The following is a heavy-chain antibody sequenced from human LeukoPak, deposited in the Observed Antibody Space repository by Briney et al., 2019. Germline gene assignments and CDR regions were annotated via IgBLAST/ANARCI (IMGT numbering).Heavy chain of an antibody. CDR1: GFTFSSYG. D-gene: IGHD6-6*01. CDR2: IRYDGSNK. CDR3: AKDFSSSHYFDY. Sequence: GGSLRLSCATSGFTFSSYGIHWVRQAPGKGLEWVSFIRYDGSNKYYADSVKGRFTISRDNSKNTLYLQMNSLRAEDTAVYYCAKDFSSSHYFDYWGQGTLVTVSS. J-gene: IGHJ4*02. V-gene: IGHV3-30*02.